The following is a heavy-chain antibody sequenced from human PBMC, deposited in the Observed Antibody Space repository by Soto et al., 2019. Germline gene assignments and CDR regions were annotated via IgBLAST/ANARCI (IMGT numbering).Heavy chain of an antibody. V-gene: IGHV3-73*01. CDR1: GVTFSGSA. Sequence: EVQVVVSGGGLVQPGGSLKLSCAASGVTFSGSAMHWVRQASGKGLEWVGRIRSKANSYATAYGASVKGRFTMSRDDSKNTAYLQMNSLKTEDTAVYYCTTRGDSYNADFDYWGQGTLVTVSS. J-gene: IGHJ4*02. D-gene: IGHD1-26*01. CDR3: TTRGDSYNADFDY. CDR2: IRSKANSYAT.